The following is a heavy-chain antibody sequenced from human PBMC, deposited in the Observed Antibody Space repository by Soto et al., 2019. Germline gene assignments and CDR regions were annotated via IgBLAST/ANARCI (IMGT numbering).Heavy chain of an antibody. Sequence: TLSLTCTLSAGPISSGAYYWGWIRKHPGKGLEWIGYISHRGSAYYTPSLKSRVSLSVDPSKSQFSLNVTSLTAADTSVYYCARVSATGTRWFDPWGPGALVAVSS. J-gene: IGHJ5*02. D-gene: IGHD6-13*01. V-gene: IGHV4-31*03. CDR3: ARVSATGTRWFDP. CDR1: AGPISSGAYY. CDR2: ISHRGSA.